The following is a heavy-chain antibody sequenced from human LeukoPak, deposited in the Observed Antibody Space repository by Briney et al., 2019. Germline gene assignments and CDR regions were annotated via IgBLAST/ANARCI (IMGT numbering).Heavy chain of an antibody. CDR3: ARVEYGARFDP. D-gene: IGHD4-17*01. V-gene: IGHV1-46*01. CDR1: GYTFTSYY. CDR2: INPSGGST. J-gene: IGHJ5*02. Sequence: GASVKVSCKASGYTFTSYYMHWVRQAPGQGLEWMGIINPSGGSTSYAQKFQGRVTMTTDTSTSTAYMELRSLRSDDTAVYYCARVEYGARFDPWGQGTLVTVSS.